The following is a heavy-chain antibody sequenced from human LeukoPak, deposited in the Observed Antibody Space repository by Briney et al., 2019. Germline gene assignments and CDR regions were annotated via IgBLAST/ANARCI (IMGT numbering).Heavy chain of an antibody. CDR2: LSYDGRNT. Sequence: PGGSLRLSCAASGFTFSSYGMHWVRQAPGKGLEWVAVLSYDGRNTYYAESVKGRFTISRDNSKNTLYLEMNSLRAEDTAVYYCARDPGVRWLVGFDYWGQGTLVTVSS. D-gene: IGHD6-19*01. CDR1: GFTFSSYG. V-gene: IGHV3-33*05. J-gene: IGHJ4*02. CDR3: ARDPGVRWLVGFDY.